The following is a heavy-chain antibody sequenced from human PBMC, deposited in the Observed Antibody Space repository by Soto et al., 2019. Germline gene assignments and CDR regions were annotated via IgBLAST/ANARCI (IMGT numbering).Heavy chain of an antibody. CDR3: ARGRYSSGYSYYYYGMDV. J-gene: IGHJ6*02. D-gene: IGHD6-19*01. CDR1: GFTFSSYG. V-gene: IGHV3-33*01. CDR2: IWYDGSNK. Sequence: QVQLVESGGGVVQPGRSLRLSCAASGFTFSSYGMHWVRQAPGKGLEWVSVIWYDGSNKYYEDSVKGRFTISRDNSKNTLYLQMNSLRAEDTAVYYCARGRYSSGYSYYYYGMDVWGQGTTVTVSS.